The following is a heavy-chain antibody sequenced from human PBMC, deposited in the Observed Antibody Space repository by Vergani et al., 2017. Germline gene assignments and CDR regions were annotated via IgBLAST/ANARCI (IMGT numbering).Heavy chain of an antibody. D-gene: IGHD3-22*01. V-gene: IGHV4-34*01. Sequence: QVQLQQWGAGLLKPSETLSLTCAVYGGSFSGYYWSWIRQPPGKGLEWIGEINHSGSTNYNPSLKSRVTISVDTSKNQFSLKLSSVTAADTAVYYCARAVNDSSCYYDYWGQGTLVTVSS. CDR1: GGSFSGYY. J-gene: IGHJ4*02. CDR3: ARAVNDSSCYYDY. CDR2: INHSGST.